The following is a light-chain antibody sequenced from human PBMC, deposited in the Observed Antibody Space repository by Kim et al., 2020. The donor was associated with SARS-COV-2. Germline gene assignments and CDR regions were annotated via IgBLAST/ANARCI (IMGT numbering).Light chain of an antibody. CDR2: AAS. Sequence: DIQMTQSPSSLSASVGDRVTITCRASQSISTYLNWYQQKPGKASKLLIFAASSLQSGVPSRFSGSGSGTDFTLTISSLQPEDFTTYYCKQSYSTPYTFGLGTKLE. CDR3: KQSYSTPYT. CDR1: QSISTY. J-gene: IGKJ2*01. V-gene: IGKV1-39*01.